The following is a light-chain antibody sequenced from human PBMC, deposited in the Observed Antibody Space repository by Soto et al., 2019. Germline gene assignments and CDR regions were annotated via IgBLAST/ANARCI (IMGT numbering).Light chain of an antibody. J-gene: IGKJ1*01. CDR2: DVS. CDR3: QQYNNWPRT. Sequence: EIVLTQSPATLSVSPGERVTFFCRAGLTVATNLAWYQQRPGHASRLLTYDVSSRATGAPARFSGSGSGRDFSVTISSMQSEDSAVYYCQQYNNWPRTFGQGTRVEIK. CDR1: LTVATN. V-gene: IGKV3-15*01.